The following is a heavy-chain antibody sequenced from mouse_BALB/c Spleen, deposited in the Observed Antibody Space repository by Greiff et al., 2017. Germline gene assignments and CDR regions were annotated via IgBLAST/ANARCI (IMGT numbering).Heavy chain of an antibody. CDR1: GYSFTSYW. Sequence: VQLQQSGTVLARPGASVKMSCKASGYSFTSYWMHWVKQRPGQGLEWIGAIYPGNSDTSYNQKFKGKAKLTAVTSASTAYMELSSLTNEDSAVYYCTKAYYRYDDEGDYAMDYWGQGTSVTVSS. CDR3: TKAYYRYDDEGDYAMDY. CDR2: IYPGNSDT. V-gene: IGHV1-5*01. J-gene: IGHJ4*01. D-gene: IGHD2-14*01.